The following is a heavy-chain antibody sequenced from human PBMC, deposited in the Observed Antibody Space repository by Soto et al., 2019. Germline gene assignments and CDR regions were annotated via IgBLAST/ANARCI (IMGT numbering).Heavy chain of an antibody. D-gene: IGHD6-13*01. Sequence: GGSLRLSCAASGFTFISYGMHWVLQAPCKGLEWVAVISYDGSNKYYADSVKGRFTISRDNSKNTLYLQMNSLRAEDTAVYYCAKDVVAAAHQPSYFDYWGQGTLVTVSS. CDR3: AKDVVAAAHQPSYFDY. J-gene: IGHJ4*02. CDR2: ISYDGSNK. V-gene: IGHV3-30*18. CDR1: GFTFISYG.